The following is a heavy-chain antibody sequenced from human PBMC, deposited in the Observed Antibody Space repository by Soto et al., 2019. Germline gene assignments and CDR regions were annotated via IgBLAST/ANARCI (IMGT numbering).Heavy chain of an antibody. J-gene: IGHJ6*02. Sequence: VGSLRLSCAASGFTLSTYRMTWVRQAPGKGLEWVSSISSSSYYIHYADSVKGRFTISSDSAKNSVYLQLNRLRAEDTAVYYCAREKEDEGSSSLRVYYGMDAWGQGTTVTVSS. CDR1: GFTLSTYR. CDR3: AREKEDEGSSSLRVYYGMDA. D-gene: IGHD6-6*01. V-gene: IGHV3-21*01. CDR2: ISSSSYYI.